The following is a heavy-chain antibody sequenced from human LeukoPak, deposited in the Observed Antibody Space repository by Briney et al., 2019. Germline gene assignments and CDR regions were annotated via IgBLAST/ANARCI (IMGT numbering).Heavy chain of an antibody. J-gene: IGHJ4*02. V-gene: IGHV4-59*08. D-gene: IGHD6-19*01. Sequence: SETLSLTRTVSGGSISSYYWSWIRQPPGKGLEWIGYMDDSGSTNYNPSLTSRVTISEDTSKNQLSLKPGSVTAADTAVYYCARHSSGSGGAFPYWGQGTPVTVSS. CDR3: ARHSSGSGGAFPY. CDR2: MDDSGST. CDR1: GGSISSYY.